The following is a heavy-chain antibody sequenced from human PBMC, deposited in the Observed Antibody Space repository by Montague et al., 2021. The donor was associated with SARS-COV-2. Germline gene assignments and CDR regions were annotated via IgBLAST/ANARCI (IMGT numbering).Heavy chain of an antibody. CDR3: ARDSPHFDFWRGHYGDKYYMDI. J-gene: IGHJ6*03. CDR2: LLTSGAT. CDR1: GDSITSKTHY. D-gene: IGHD3-3*01. Sequence: LRLSLSVSGDSITSKTHYWDWVRQPAGKGLEWIGRLLTSGATNFNPSLKSRLTISRDTSKNEFYLKLSSVTAADTAVYYCARDSPHFDFWRGHYGDKYYMDIWGKGTTVTVS. V-gene: IGHV4-61*02.